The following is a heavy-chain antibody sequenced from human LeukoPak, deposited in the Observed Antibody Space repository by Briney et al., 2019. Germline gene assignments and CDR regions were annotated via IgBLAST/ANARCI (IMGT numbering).Heavy chain of an antibody. J-gene: IGHJ4*02. CDR1: GFTFSDYG. CDR3: ARGVDYYENSGTIDY. D-gene: IGHD3-22*01. V-gene: IGHV3-33*01. Sequence: PGGSLRLSCTASGFTFSDYGIHWVRQPPGKGLEWAAIIWYDGTNKNYADSVKGRFTISRDNSKNTLYLQMNSLRAEDTAVYYCARGVDYYENSGTIDYWGQGTLVTVSS. CDR2: IWYDGTNK.